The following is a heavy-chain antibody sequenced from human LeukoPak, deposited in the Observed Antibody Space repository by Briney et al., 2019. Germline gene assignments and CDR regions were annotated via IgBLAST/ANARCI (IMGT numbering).Heavy chain of an antibody. Sequence: SETLSLTCTVSGGSISSGGYYWSWIRQHPGKGLEWIGYIYYSGSTCYNPSLKSRVTISVDTSKNQFSLKLSFVTAADTAVYYCARVNYYGSGSYQYYFDYWGQGTLVTVSS. J-gene: IGHJ4*02. CDR3: ARVNYYGSGSYQYYFDY. D-gene: IGHD3-10*01. CDR1: GGSISSGGYY. V-gene: IGHV4-31*03. CDR2: IYYSGST.